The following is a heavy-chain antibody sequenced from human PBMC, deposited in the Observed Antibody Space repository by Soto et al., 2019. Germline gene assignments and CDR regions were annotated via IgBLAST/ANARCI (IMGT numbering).Heavy chain of an antibody. D-gene: IGHD2-15*01. CDR3: AKSPTTYSERYYFDY. V-gene: IGHV3-23*01. J-gene: IGHJ4*02. Sequence: GGSLRLSCAASGFTFSSYAMSWVRQAPGKGLEWVSAISGSGGSTYYADSVKGRFTISRDNSKNTLYLQMNSLRAEDTAVYCSAKSPTTYSERYYFDYWGQGTLVTVSS. CDR2: ISGSGGST. CDR1: GFTFSSYA.